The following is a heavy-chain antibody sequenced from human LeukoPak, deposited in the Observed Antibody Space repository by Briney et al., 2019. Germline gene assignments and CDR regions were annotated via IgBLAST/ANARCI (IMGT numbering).Heavy chain of an antibody. CDR2: ISYDGSNK. J-gene: IGHJ1*01. Sequence: GGSLRLSCAASGFTFSSYGMHWVRQAPGKGLEWVAVISYDGSNKYYADSVKGRFTISSDNSKNTLYLQMNSLRAEDTAVYYCAKGNRIVVVNFFQHWGQGTLVTVSS. CDR1: GFTFSSYG. V-gene: IGHV3-30*18. CDR3: AKGNRIVVVNFFQH. D-gene: IGHD3-22*01.